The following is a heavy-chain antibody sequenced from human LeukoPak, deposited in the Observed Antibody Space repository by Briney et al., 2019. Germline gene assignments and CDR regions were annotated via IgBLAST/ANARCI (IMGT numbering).Heavy chain of an antibody. CDR2: IYYTGST. CDR1: GGSITNYY. V-gene: IGHV4-59*01. J-gene: IGHJ4*02. Sequence: SETLSLTCTVSGGSITNYYWTWIRQPPGKGLEWIGHIYYTGSTEYNPSLKSRVTISVDTSQNQFSLKVNSVTAADTAVYFCARATMTTIGSYDYWGQGTLVSVSS. D-gene: IGHD3-22*01. CDR3: ARATMTTIGSYDY.